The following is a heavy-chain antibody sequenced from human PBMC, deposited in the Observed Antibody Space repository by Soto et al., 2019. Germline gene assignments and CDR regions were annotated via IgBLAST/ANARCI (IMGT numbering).Heavy chain of an antibody. V-gene: IGHV4-4*02. CDR2: IYHTEST. J-gene: IGHJ4*02. CDR1: GDSISSSFW. D-gene: IGHD3-10*01. CDR3: ARYDIGNSDY. Sequence: SETLSLTCAVSGDSISSSFWWSWVRQPPGKGLEWIGEIYHTESTVYNPSLKSRVTISVDKSKNQFSLNLDSVTAADTAVYYCARYDIGNSDYRGRTILVTVSS.